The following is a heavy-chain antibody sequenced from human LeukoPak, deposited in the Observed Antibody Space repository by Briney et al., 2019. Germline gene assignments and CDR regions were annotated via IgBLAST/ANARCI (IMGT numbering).Heavy chain of an antibody. CDR1: GFTFSSYS. CDR3: ARDNCSSTSCYIFVSPQKSYGMDV. V-gene: IGHV3-21*01. CDR2: ISSSSSYI. J-gene: IGHJ6*02. D-gene: IGHD2-2*02. Sequence: GGSPRLSCAASGFTFSSYSMNWVRQAPGKGLEWVSSISSSSSYIYYVDSVKGRFTISRDNAKNSLYLQMNSLRAEDTAVYYCARDNCSSTSCYIFVSPQKSYGMDVWGQGTTVTVSS.